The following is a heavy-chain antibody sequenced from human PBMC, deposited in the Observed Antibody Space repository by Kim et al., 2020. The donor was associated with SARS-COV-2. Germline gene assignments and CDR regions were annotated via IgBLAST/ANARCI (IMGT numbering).Heavy chain of an antibody. CDR1: GFTFSSYG. CDR2: ISYDGSNK. Sequence: GGSLRLSCAASGFTFSSYGMHWVRQAPGKGLEWVAVISYDGSNKYYADSVKGRFTISRDNSKNTLYLQMNSLRAEDTAVYYCAKGYCSSTSCPLDYWGQG. J-gene: IGHJ4*02. D-gene: IGHD2-2*01. CDR3: AKGYCSSTSCPLDY. V-gene: IGHV3-30*18.